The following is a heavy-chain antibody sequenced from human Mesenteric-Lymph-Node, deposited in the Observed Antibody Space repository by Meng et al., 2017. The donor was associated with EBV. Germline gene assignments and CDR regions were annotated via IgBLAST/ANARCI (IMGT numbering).Heavy chain of an antibody. CDR3: ARFGAILRGFDY. V-gene: IGHV4-34*01. CDR1: GGSFSGYY. CDR2: INHSGST. D-gene: IGHD3-10*01. J-gene: IGHJ4*02. Sequence: EELQPWGAGLLKPSGSLPLTCAVYGGSFSGYYWSWIRQPPGKGLEWIGEINHSGSTNYNPSLKSRVTISVDTSKNQFSLKLSSVTAADTAVYYCARFGAILRGFDYWGQGTLVTVSS.